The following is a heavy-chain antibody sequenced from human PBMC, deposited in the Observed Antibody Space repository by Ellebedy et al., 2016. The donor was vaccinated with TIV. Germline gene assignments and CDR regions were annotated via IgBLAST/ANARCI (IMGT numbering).Heavy chain of an antibody. CDR2: IYYSGRT. D-gene: IGHD3-16*02. V-gene: IGHV4-39*01. J-gene: IGHJ4*02. CDR1: GGSISSSGYY. CDR3: ARHKIMITFGGVIVQYYFDY. Sequence: SETLSLXXTVSGGSISSSGYYWGWIRQPLGKGLEWIGSIYYSGRTHYNPSLKSRVTISVDTSKNQFSLRLSSVTAADTAVYYCARHKIMITFGGVIVQYYFDYWGQGTLVTVSS.